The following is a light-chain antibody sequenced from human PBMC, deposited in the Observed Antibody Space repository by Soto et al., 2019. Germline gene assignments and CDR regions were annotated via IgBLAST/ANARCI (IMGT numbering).Light chain of an antibody. CDR1: NIGSYS. CDR2: GDK. V-gene: IGLV3-21*02. J-gene: IGLJ1*01. CDR3: QVWDTGCNCRV. Sequence: SYELTQPPSVSVSPGQTATITCGGDNIGSYSVHWYQQKPGQAPVLVVYGDKDRPSGIPERFSGSNSGNTATLTISRVEAGDEAGYSCQVWDTGCNCRVFGTGTKVTVL.